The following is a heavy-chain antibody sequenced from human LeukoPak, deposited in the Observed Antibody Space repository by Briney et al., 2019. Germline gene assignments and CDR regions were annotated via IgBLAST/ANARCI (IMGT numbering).Heavy chain of an antibody. CDR3: AKFEGSGYSLDY. J-gene: IGHJ4*02. V-gene: IGHV3-23*01. Sequence: PGGSLRLSCAASGFTFSSYAMSWVRQAPGKGLEWVSAVSGGGGSTYYADSVKGRFTISRDSSKNTLFLQMNSLRAEDTAVYYCAKFEGSGYSLDYWGQGTLVTVSS. D-gene: IGHD3-22*01. CDR1: GFTFSSYA. CDR2: VSGGGGST.